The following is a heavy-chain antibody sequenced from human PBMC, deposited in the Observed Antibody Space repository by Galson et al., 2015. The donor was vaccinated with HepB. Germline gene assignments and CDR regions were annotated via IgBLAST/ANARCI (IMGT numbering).Heavy chain of an antibody. V-gene: IGHV1-2*02. CDR1: GSTFTGYY. D-gene: IGHD3-3*01. CDR2: INPNSGGT. CDR3: ARGGWNYNNLTIFEYYGMDV. J-gene: IGHJ6*02. Sequence: SVKVSCKASGSTFTGYYMHWVRQAPGQGLEWMGWINPNSGGTNYAQKFQGRVTMTRDTSISTAYMELSRLRSDDTAVYYCARGGWNYNNLTIFEYYGMDVWGQGTTVTVSS.